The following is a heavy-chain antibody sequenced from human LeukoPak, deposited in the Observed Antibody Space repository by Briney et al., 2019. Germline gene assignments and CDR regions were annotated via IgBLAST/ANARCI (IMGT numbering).Heavy chain of an antibody. J-gene: IGHJ4*02. CDR1: GFIFSNYA. D-gene: IGHD5-18*01. CDR3: ARELNVDTAMAFDY. CDR2: ISGSGGSI. V-gene: IGHV3-23*01. Sequence: LPGGSLRLSCAASGFIFSNYAMSWVRQAPGKGLEWVSSISGSGGSIDYADSVKGRFTFTRDNSKNTLYLQMNSLRAEDTAVYYCARELNVDTAMAFDYWGQGALVIVSS.